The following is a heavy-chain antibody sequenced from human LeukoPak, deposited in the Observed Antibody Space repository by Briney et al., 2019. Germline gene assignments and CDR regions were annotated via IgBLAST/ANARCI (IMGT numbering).Heavy chain of an antibody. CDR3: EGAIKGIAAAGTNFFDY. J-gene: IGHJ4*02. CDR1: GGSISSGDYY. D-gene: IGHD6-13*01. Sequence: PSETLSLTCTVSGGSISSGDYYWSWIRQPPGKGLEWIGYIYYSGSTYYNPSLKSRVTISVDTSKNQFSLKLSSVTAADTAVYYCEGAIKGIAAAGTNFFDYWGQGTLVTVSS. V-gene: IGHV4-30-4*01. CDR2: IYYSGST.